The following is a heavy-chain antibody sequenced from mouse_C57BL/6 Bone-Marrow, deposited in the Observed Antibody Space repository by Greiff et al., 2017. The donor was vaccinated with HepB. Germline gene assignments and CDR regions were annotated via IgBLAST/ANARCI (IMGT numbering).Heavy chain of an antibody. V-gene: IGHV1-15*01. CDR3: TRDDTFDY. J-gene: IGHJ2*01. CDR1: GYTFTDYE. CDR2: IDPETGGT. Sequence: VQLQQSGAELVRPGASVTLSCKASGYTFTDYEMHWVKQTPVHGLEWIGAIDPETGGTAYNQKFQGKAILTADKSSSTAYMELRSLTSEDSAVYYCTRDDTFDYWGQGTTLTVSS. D-gene: IGHD2-3*01.